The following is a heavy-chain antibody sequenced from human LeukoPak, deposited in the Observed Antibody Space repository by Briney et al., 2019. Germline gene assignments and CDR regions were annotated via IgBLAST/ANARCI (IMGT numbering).Heavy chain of an antibody. CDR2: LAGYGDYT. V-gene: IGHV3-23*01. Sequence: GGTLRLSCAASGFTFSNYAMTWVRQAPGKGLEWVSTLAGYGDYTYYTDSVRGRFTISRDNSNSTLCLQMDRVRTAEPSVYYCAKGVKGSGHSDCGFDIWGQGTLVTVSS. CDR1: GFTFSNYA. J-gene: IGHJ3*02. CDR3: AKGVKGSGHSDCGFDI. D-gene: IGHD4-23*01.